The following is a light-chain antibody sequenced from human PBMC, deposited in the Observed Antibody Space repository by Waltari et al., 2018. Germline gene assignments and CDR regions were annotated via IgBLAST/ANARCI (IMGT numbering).Light chain of an antibody. CDR3: QQHKNSPRT. J-gene: IGKJ1*01. V-gene: IGKV1-33*01. CDR1: QGISNW. Sequence: DIQMTQSPSSLSASVGDRVTITCRASQGISNWLAWYQQKPGKAPNLLIYRASNLETGGPSRLSGSGYGTDFTLTISSLQPEDIATYYCQQHKNSPRTFGQGTKVEIK. CDR2: RAS.